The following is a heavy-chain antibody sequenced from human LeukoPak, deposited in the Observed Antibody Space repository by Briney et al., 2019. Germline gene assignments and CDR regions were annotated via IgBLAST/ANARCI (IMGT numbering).Heavy chain of an antibody. CDR1: GGSINSYY. CDR2: ISYSGST. D-gene: IGHD4-17*01. J-gene: IGHJ4*02. Sequence: PSETLSLTCAVSGGSINSYYWTWIRQPPGKGLEWIAYISYSGSTNYNPTLQSRVSLSIDTSKNHIFLELTSVTPADTAVYFCARTRALGDYVEFDHWGQGTLVTVSS. V-gene: IGHV4-59*01. CDR3: ARTRALGDYVEFDH.